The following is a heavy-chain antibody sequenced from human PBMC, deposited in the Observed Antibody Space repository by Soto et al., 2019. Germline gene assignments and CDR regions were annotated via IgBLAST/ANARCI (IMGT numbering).Heavy chain of an antibody. J-gene: IGHJ6*02. CDR3: AADHSLYCSSTSCYTTYYYYGMDV. Sequence: GASVKVSWKASGLTFTSSAVQWVRQARGQRLEWIGWIVVGSGNTNYAQKFQERVTITRDMSTSTAYMELSSLRSEDTAVYYCAADHSLYCSSTSCYTTYYYYGMDVWGQGTTVTVSS. CDR2: IVVGSGNT. D-gene: IGHD2-2*02. V-gene: IGHV1-58*01. CDR1: GLTFTSSA.